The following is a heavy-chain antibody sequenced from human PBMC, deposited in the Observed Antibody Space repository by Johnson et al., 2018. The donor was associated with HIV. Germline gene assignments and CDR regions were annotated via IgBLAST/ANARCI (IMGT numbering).Heavy chain of an antibody. CDR1: GFSSRSYD. V-gene: IGHV3-13*01. CDR3: VAATGANGLDI. Sequence: VQLVESGGGLVQPGGSLRLSCAASGFSSRSYDMHWVRQRPGTGMEWVSGIGTAGDTYYPASVKGRFTISRVNATNSLYLQRNSLRDGDTAVYYCVAATGANGLDIWGQGTKVTVSS. CDR2: IGTAGDT. J-gene: IGHJ3*02. D-gene: IGHD1-26*01.